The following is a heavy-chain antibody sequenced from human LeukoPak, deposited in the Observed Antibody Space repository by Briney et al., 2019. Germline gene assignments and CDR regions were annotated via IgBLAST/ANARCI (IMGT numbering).Heavy chain of an antibody. CDR1: GGSFSGYY. J-gene: IGHJ4*02. CDR2: INHSGGT. CDR3: AVEMITFGGVADLNY. Sequence: PSETLSLTCAVYGGSFSGYYWSWIRQPPGKGLEWIGEINHSGGTNYNPSLKSRVTISVDTSKNQFSLKLSSVTAADTAVYYCAVEMITFGGVADLNYWGQGTLVTVSS. D-gene: IGHD3-16*01. V-gene: IGHV4-34*01.